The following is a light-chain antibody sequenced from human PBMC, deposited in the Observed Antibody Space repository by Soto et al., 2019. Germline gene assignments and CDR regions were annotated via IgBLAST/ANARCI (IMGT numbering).Light chain of an antibody. V-gene: IGKV1-39*01. CDR1: QIIISY. Sequence: DIQMTQSPSSLSASVGDTVTITCRASQIIISYLNWYQQKPGKAPNLLIYGASSLQSGVPSRFSGSGSGTDFTLTITRLQPEDFVVYYCQQYGTSPWTFGQGTKVDIK. CDR3: QQYGTSPWT. J-gene: IGKJ1*01. CDR2: GAS.